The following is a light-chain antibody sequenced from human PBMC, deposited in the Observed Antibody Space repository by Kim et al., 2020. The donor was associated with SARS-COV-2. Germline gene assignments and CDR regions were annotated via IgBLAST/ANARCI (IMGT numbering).Light chain of an antibody. CDR2: DAS. CDR3: QQYSNLPLT. V-gene: IGKV1-33*01. CDR1: QHIHSY. J-gene: IGKJ3*01. Sequence: DIQMTQSPPSLSASVGDRVTITCQASQHIHSYLNWYQQKPGKAPELLIYDASILQTGVPSRFTGSGSGTHFTLTISSLQPEDIATYYCQQYSNLPLTFGPGTKVDIK.